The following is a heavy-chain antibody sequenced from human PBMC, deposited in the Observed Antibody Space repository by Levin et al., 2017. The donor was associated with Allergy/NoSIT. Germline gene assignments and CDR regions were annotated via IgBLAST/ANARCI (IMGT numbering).Heavy chain of an antibody. V-gene: IGHV4-34*01. Sequence: SQTLSLTCAVYGGSFRGYYWSWIRQPPGKGLEWIGEINHSGSTNYNPSLKSRVTISVDTSKNQFSLKLSSVTAADTAVYYCARARTKNPGRDPGMDVWGQGTTVTVSS. D-gene: IGHD3-10*01. CDR3: ARARTKNPGRDPGMDV. J-gene: IGHJ6*02. CDR1: GGSFRGYY. CDR2: INHSGST.